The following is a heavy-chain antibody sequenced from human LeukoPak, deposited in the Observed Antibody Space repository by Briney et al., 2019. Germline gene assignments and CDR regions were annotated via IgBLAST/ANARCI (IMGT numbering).Heavy chain of an antibody. J-gene: IGHJ4*02. V-gene: IGHV3-21*01. CDR1: GFTFNSYS. CDR2: ISSSSSYI. CDR3: ARRRDYFDY. Sequence: PGGSLRLSCAASGFTFNSYSMNWVRQAPGKGLEWVSSISSSSSYICYADSVKGRFTISRDNAKNSLYLQMNSLRAEDTAVYYCARRRDYFDYWGQGTLVTVSS.